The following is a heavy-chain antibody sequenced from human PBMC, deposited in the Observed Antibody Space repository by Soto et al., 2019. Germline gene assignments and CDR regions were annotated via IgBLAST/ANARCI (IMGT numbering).Heavy chain of an antibody. CDR3: ARDVDADFRTDFDY. CDR1: GITFSNYA. J-gene: IGHJ4*02. CDR2: ISGSGGDT. V-gene: IGHV3-23*01. D-gene: IGHD4-17*01. Sequence: GGSLRLSCAASGITFSNYAMNWVRQAPGKGLEWVSVISGSGGDTHYADSVKGRFSISRDNSKNTVYLQMNSLGDEDTAVYYCARDVDADFRTDFDYWGRGTLVTVSS.